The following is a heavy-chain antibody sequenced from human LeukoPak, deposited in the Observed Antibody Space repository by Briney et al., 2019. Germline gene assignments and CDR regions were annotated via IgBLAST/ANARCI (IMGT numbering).Heavy chain of an antibody. CDR2: ISGSGGST. V-gene: IGHV3-23*01. D-gene: IGHD5-12*01. J-gene: IGHJ4*02. CDR1: GFTCSSYA. Sequence: GGSLRLSCAASGFTCSSYAMSWVRQAPGKGLEWVSAISGSGGSTYYADSVKGRSTISRDNSKNTLYLQMNSLRAEDTAVYYCAKKPILDSGYDWGQGTLVTVSS. CDR3: AKKPILDSGYD.